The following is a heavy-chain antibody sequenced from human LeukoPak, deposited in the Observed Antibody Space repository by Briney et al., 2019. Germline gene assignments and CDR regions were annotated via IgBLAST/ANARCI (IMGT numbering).Heavy chain of an antibody. D-gene: IGHD2-2*01. CDR3: ARDPRSLTPDCTSTSCYENYFEP. CDR1: GYSISSGYQ. J-gene: IGHJ5*02. V-gene: IGHV4-38-2*02. Sequence: SETLSLTCAVSGYSISSGYQWAWIRQSPEKGLEWIGSIYHSGSAHYNPSFKSRVTISVDTSKNQFSLRLNSVTAADTAVYYCARDPRSLTPDCTSTSCYENYFEPWGQGTLVTVSS. CDR2: IYHSGSA.